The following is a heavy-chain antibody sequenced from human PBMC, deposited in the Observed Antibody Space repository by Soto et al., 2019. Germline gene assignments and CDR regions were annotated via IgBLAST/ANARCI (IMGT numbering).Heavy chain of an antibody. CDR2: ISGSGGVT. CDR1: GFDFSDYA. Sequence: EVQLLESGGGLVQPGGSLRLSCTASGFDFSDYAVTWVRQAPGKGLEWVAGISGSGGVTKYADSVKGRFTISRDNVRTTLYLQMNSLRAGDTAVYYCAKDPNGDYLGAFDSWGQGTMVTVSS. D-gene: IGHD4-17*01. CDR3: AKDPNGDYLGAFDS. V-gene: IGHV3-23*01. J-gene: IGHJ3*02.